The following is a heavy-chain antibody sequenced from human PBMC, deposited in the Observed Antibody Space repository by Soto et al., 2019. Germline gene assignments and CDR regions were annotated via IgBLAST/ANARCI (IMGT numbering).Heavy chain of an antibody. CDR3: LRRAQYFDGTGFHAFDI. CDR1: GYNVNKYA. J-gene: IGHJ3*02. D-gene: IGHD3-22*01. CDR2: ISSGGDNT. Sequence: EVQLLESGGGLRQPGGSLRLSCVASGYNVNKYAVSWVRQAPGKGLEWVSAISSGGDNTHYADAVKGRFTITRDNSKNMLYLEMNSLTVEDTAVYYFLRRAQYFDGTGFHAFDIWGQGTRVTVSS. V-gene: IGHV3-23*01.